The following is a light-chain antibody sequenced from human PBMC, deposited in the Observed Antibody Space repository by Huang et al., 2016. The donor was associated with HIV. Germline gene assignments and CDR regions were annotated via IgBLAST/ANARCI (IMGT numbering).Light chain of an antibody. CDR2: AAS. CDR3: QQYNNWPLS. V-gene: IGKV3-15*01. Sequence: EIVMTQSPATLSVSPGERATLSCRASQSVGSNLAWYQQKPGQAPRLLIYAASTRATGIAARFSGSGSGTEFSLTISSLQSEDFAVYYCQQYNNWPLSFGQGTELEIK. J-gene: IGKJ2*01. CDR1: QSVGSN.